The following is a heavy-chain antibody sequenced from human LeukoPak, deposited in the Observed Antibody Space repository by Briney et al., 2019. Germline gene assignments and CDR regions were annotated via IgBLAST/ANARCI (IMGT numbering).Heavy chain of an antibody. D-gene: IGHD4/OR15-4a*01. CDR3: AKGGCAHDAFDI. CDR2: IIGSGGST. CDR1: GFTFSSYA. V-gene: IGHV3-23*01. Sequence: PGGSLRLSSAASGFTFSSYAMSWIRQPPAKGLEWVSAIIGSGGSTYYADSVKGRFTISRDNSKNTLYLQMNSLRAEDTAVYYCAKGGCAHDAFDIWGQGTVVTVSS. J-gene: IGHJ3*02.